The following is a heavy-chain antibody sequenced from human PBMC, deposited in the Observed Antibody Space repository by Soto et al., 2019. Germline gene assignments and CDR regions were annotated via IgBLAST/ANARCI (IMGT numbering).Heavy chain of an antibody. J-gene: IGHJ6*02. CDR3: AKDISCSSTSCYRGGYYYYGMDV. CDR2: ISWDGGST. V-gene: IGHV3-43*01. CDR1: GFTFDDYT. Sequence: ESGGVVVQPGGSLRLSCAASGFTFDDYTMHWVRQAPGKGLEWVSLISWDGGSTYYADSVKGRFTISRDNSKNSLYLQMNSLRTEDTALYYCAKDISCSSTSCYRGGYYYYGMDVWGQGTTVTVSS. D-gene: IGHD2-2*02.